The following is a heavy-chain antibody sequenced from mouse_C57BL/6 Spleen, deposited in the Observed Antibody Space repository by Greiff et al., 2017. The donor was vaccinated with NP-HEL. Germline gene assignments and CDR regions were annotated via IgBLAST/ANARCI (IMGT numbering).Heavy chain of an antibody. D-gene: IGHD1-1*01. CDR1: GFTFSDYG. CDR3: ARRIYYYGRGYVGYAMDN. Sequence: EVKLVESGGGLVKPGGSLKLSCAASGFTFSDYGMHWVRQAPEKGLEWVAYISSGSSTIYYADTVKGRFTISRDNAKNTLFLQMTRLSSEDTAMYYCARRIYYYGRGYVGYAMDNWGQGTSVTVSS. CDR2: ISSGSSTI. J-gene: IGHJ4*01. V-gene: IGHV5-17*01.